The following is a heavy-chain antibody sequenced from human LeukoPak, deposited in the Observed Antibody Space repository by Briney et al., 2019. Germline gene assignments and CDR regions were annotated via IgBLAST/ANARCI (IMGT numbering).Heavy chain of an antibody. Sequence: ASVKVSCKASGYAFIGYYMHWVRQAPGQGLEWMGWINPNSGGTNYAQKFQGRVTMTRDTSISTAYMELSRLRSDDTAVYYCARLAPLGNYGERYYCYYYMDVWGKGTTVTVSS. CDR1: GYAFIGYY. J-gene: IGHJ6*03. D-gene: IGHD1-7*01. CDR2: INPNSGGT. V-gene: IGHV1-2*02. CDR3: ARLAPLGNYGERYYCYYYMDV.